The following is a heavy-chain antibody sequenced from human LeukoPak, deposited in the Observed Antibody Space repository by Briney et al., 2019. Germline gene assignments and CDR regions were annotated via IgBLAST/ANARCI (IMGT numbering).Heavy chain of an antibody. CDR1: GGTLSSYA. J-gene: IGHJ4*02. CDR3: ARVRDYDILTGLNPEVDY. Sequence: ASVKVSCKASGGTLSSYAISWVRQAPGQGLEWMGGIIPIFGTANYAQKFQGRVTITADESTSTAYMELSSLRSEDTAVYYCARVRDYDILTGLNPEVDYWGQGTLVTVSS. D-gene: IGHD3-9*01. V-gene: IGHV1-69*13. CDR2: IIPIFGTA.